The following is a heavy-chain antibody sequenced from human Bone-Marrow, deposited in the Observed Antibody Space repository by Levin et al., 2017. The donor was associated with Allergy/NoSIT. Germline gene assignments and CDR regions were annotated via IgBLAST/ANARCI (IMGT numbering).Heavy chain of an antibody. CDR3: GRGSSGGGY. CDR2: ISPYNGGNT. D-gene: IGHD1-26*01. V-gene: IGHV1-18*01. J-gene: IGHJ4*02. CDR1: GYNFSDHG. Sequence: ASVKVSCKASGYNFSDHGICWVRQAPGQGLEWMGWISPYNGGNTYYVEKYQGRVTMSTDTSTSTAFMELRSLTSDDTAVYFCGRGSSGGGYWGQGTLVTVSS.